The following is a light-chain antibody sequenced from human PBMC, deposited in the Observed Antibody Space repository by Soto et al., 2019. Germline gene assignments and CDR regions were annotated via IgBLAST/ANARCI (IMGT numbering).Light chain of an antibody. CDR3: CSYATSSAYV. J-gene: IGLJ1*01. CDR2: EGS. Sequence: QSVLTQPASVSGSPGQSITISCTGTSSDVGSYNLVSWYQHHPGKTPKLIIYEGSRRPSGVSNRFSGSKSGNTASLTISGFLAEDEADYYCCSYATSSAYVFGSGTKVTVL. CDR1: SSDVGSYNL. V-gene: IGLV2-23*01.